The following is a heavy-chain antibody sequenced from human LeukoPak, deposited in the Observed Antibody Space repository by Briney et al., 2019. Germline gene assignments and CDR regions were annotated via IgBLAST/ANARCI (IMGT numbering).Heavy chain of an antibody. Sequence: PSETLSLTCSVSGGSMISSSYHWNWVRQSPGKGLEWIGSISFSGSTYYSPSLRSRITISVDTSKNQFSLRVTSVTAADTAFYFCARQTSDGDRDARDIWGQGTLVTVS. CDR1: GGSMISSSYH. CDR3: ARQTSDGDRDARDI. CDR2: ISFSGST. J-gene: IGHJ3*02. D-gene: IGHD4-17*01. V-gene: IGHV4-39*01.